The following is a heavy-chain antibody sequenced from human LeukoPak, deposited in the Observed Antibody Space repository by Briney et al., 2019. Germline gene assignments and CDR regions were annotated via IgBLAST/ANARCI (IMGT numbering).Heavy chain of an antibody. Sequence: SETLSLTCTVSGGSISSGGYYWSWIRQHPGKGLEWIGYIYYSGSTYYNPSLKSRVTISVDTSKNQFSLKLSSVTAADTAVYYCERGPPLLWWGEFGGNCFAPGAREPLVRVSS. J-gene: IGHJ5*02. CDR2: IYYSGST. CDR1: GGSISSGGYY. V-gene: IGHV4-31*03. D-gene: IGHD3-10*01. CDR3: ERGPPLLWWGEFGGNCFAP.